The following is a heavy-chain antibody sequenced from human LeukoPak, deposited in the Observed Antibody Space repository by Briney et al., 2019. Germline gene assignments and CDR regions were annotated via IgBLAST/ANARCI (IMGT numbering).Heavy chain of an antibody. CDR3: ARVSRGSYHFDY. CDR1: GFTFSNYW. J-gene: IGHJ4*02. CDR2: IKQDGSEK. Sequence: GGSLRLSCAATGFTFSNYWMSWVRQAPGKGLEWVANIKQDGSEKYYVDSVKGRFTISRDNAKNSLYLLVDSLRAEDTAVYYCARVSRGSYHFDYWGQGALVTVSS. D-gene: IGHD1-26*01. V-gene: IGHV3-7*01.